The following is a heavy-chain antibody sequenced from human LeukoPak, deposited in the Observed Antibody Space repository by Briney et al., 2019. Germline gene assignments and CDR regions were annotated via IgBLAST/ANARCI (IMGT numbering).Heavy chain of an antibody. V-gene: IGHV3-20*04. J-gene: IGHJ4*02. CDR3: ARVVYYYDSSGYYSSSTGDFDY. Sequence: GGSLRLSCAASGFTFDDYGMSWVRQAPGRGLEWVSGMSWNGGSTAYAESVKGRFTISRDNAKNSLYFQMNSLRAEDTALYYCARVVYYYDSSGYYSSSTGDFDYWGQGTLVTVSS. D-gene: IGHD3-22*01. CDR2: MSWNGGST. CDR1: GFTFDDYG.